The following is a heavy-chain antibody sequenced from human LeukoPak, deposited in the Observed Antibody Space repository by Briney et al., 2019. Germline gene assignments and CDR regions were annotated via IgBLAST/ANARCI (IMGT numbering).Heavy chain of an antibody. CDR2: INPNSGGT. CDR3: ARDREPRYSSSWYIPPVDF. Sequence: GASVKVSCKASGYTFTGYYMHWVRQAPGQGLEWMGWINPNSGGTNYAQKFQGRVTMTRDTSISTAYMELSRLRSDDTAVYYCARDREPRYSSSWYIPPVDFGGQGTLVTVSS. D-gene: IGHD6-13*01. CDR1: GYTFTGYY. J-gene: IGHJ4*02. V-gene: IGHV1-2*02.